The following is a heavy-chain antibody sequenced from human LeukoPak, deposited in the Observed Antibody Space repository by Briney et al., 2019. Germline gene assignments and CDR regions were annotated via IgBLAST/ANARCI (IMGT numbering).Heavy chain of an antibody. J-gene: IGHJ4*02. D-gene: IGHD5-12*01. CDR3: ARGLGGYSGYDPPGY. Sequence: SVKVSXKASGGTFSSYAISWVRQAPGQGLEWMGRIIPIFGTANYAQKFQGRVTITTDESTSTAYMELSSLRSEDTAVYYCARGLGGYSGYDPPGYWGPGTLVTVSS. CDR2: IIPIFGTA. V-gene: IGHV1-69*05. CDR1: GGTFSSYA.